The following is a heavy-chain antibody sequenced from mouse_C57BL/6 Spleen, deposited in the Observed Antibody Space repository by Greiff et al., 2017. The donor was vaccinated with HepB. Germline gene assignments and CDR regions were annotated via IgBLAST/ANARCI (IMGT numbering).Heavy chain of an antibody. D-gene: IGHD1-1*01. CDR1: GYTFTSYW. J-gene: IGHJ1*03. CDR2: IHPNSGST. CDR3: ARSGGSSYSWYFDV. V-gene: IGHV1-64*01. Sequence: QVQLQQPGAELVKPGASVKLSCKASGYTFTSYWMHWVKQRPGQGLEWIGMIHPNSGSTNYNEKFKSKATLTVDKSSSTAYMQLSSLTSEDSAVYYFARSGGSSYSWYFDVWGTGTTVTVSS.